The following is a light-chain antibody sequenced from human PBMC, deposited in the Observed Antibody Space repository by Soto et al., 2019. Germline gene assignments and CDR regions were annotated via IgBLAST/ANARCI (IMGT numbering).Light chain of an antibody. CDR1: QSVSTN. Sequence: EIVMTQSPATLPVSPGERATLSCRASQSVSTNLAWYQQKPGQAPRLLMYGASTRATGIPARFSGSSSGTEFTLTINSLQSEDFAVYYCQQYHNWPPYTFGQGTKLEIK. CDR2: GAS. CDR3: QQYHNWPPYT. J-gene: IGKJ2*01. V-gene: IGKV3-15*01.